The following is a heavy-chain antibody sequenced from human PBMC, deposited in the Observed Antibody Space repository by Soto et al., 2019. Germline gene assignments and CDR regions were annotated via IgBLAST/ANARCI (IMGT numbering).Heavy chain of an antibody. D-gene: IGHD6-19*01. J-gene: IGHJ5*02. CDR1: GFIFSNFA. CDR2: IGASDGST. CDR3: ARDMYSSDYFVKWFEP. V-gene: IGHV3-23*01. Sequence: TGGSLRLSCAVSGFIFSNFAMTWVRQAPGKGLEWVSAIGASDGSTYYTDSVRGRFTISRDNSKNTLFLQMNSLRGEDTAMYYCARDMYSSDYFVKWFEPWGQGTLVTVSS.